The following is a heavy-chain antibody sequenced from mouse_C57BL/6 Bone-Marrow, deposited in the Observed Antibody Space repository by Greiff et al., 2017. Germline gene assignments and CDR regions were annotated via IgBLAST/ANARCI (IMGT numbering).Heavy chain of an antibody. CDR3: AYYYGSSPDY. D-gene: IGHD1-1*01. CDR2: INPSSGYP. Sequence: VQLKQSGAELARPGASVKMSCKASGYTFTSYTMHWVKQRPGQGLEWIGYINPSSGYPKYNQKFKDKATLTADKSSSTAYMQLSSLTSEDSSVYYCAYYYGSSPDYWGQGTTLTVSS. V-gene: IGHV1-4*01. CDR1: GYTFTSYT. J-gene: IGHJ2*01.